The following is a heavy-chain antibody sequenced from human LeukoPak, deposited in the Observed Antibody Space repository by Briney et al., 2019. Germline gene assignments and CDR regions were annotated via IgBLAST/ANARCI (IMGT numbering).Heavy chain of an antibody. CDR1: GVPISGFY. J-gene: IGHJ4*02. CDR2: IYYSGST. D-gene: IGHD6-19*01. Sequence: PSDTLSLTCTVSGVPISGFYWSWMRQPPGKGLEGIGYIYYSGSTNYNPSLKSRVTISVDTSKNQFSLKQSSVTAADTAVYYCARDGSRGRYGSFDYWGQGTLVTVSS. CDR3: ARDGSRGRYGSFDY. V-gene: IGHV4-59*01.